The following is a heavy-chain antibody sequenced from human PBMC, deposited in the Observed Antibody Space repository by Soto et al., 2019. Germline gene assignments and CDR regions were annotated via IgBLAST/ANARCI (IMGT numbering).Heavy chain of an antibody. J-gene: IGHJ5*02. CDR2: ISGSGGST. CDR3: AADRLPTDRYKWVDP. V-gene: IGHV3-23*01. D-gene: IGHD1-20*01. Sequence: PGGSLRLSCAASGFTFSSYAMSWVRQAPGKGLEWVSAISGSGGSTYYADSVKGRFTISRDNSKNTLYLQMSSLISEDTAVYYCAADRLPTDRYKWVDPWGLGTLVTVSS. CDR1: GFTFSSYA.